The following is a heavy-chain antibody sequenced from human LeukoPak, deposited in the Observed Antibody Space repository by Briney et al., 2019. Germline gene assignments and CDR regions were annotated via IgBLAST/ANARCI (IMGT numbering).Heavy chain of an antibody. CDR1: GFTFSSYW. CDR3: ARDPGLSGFDY. J-gene: IGHJ4*02. D-gene: IGHD6-19*01. V-gene: IGHV3-7*01. Sequence: PGGSLRLSCAASGFTFSSYWMSWVRQAPGKGLEWVANIKQDGSEKYYVDSVKGRFTISRGNAKNSLYLQMNCLRAEDTAVYYCARDPGLSGFDYWGQGTLVTVSS. CDR2: IKQDGSEK.